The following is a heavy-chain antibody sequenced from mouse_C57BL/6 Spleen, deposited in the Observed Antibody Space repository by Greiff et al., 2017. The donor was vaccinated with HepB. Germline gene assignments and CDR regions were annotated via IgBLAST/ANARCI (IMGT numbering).Heavy chain of an antibody. V-gene: IGHV14-4*01. D-gene: IGHD4-1*01. Sequence: DVKLVESGAELVRPGASVKLSCTASRFNIKDDYMHWVKQRPEQGLEWIGWIDPENGDTEYASMFQGKATITADTSSNTAYLQLSSLTSEDTAVYYCTVGNWDGYWGQGTTLTVSS. CDR1: RFNIKDDY. CDR3: TVGNWDGY. J-gene: IGHJ2*01. CDR2: IDPENGDT.